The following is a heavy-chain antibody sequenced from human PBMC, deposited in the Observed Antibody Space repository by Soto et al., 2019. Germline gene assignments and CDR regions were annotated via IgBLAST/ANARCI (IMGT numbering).Heavy chain of an antibody. CDR3: ARHLSVVVVPRAAFGI. Sequence: EVQLLESGGGLVQPGGSLRLSCAASGFTFSSYAMSWVRQAPGKGLEWVSAISGSGGSTYYADSVKGRFTISRDNSKNPLYLQMKSLRVEETAVYYFARHLSVVVVPRAAFGISGQGTMVTVSS. CDR2: ISGSGGST. J-gene: IGHJ3*02. CDR1: GFTFSSYA. V-gene: IGHV3-23*01. D-gene: IGHD2-2*01.